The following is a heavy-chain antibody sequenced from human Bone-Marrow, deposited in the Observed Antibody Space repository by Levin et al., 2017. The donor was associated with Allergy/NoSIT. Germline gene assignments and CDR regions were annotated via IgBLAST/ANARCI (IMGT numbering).Heavy chain of an antibody. CDR2: IYHSGST. Sequence: SETLSLTCAVSGGSISSSNWWSWVRQPPGKGLEWIGEIYHSGSTNYNPSLKSRVTISVDKSKNQFSLKLSSVTAAETAVYYCARVQWLDGDAFDIWGQGTMVTVSS. D-gene: IGHD6-19*01. CDR3: ARVQWLDGDAFDI. CDR1: GGSISSSNW. V-gene: IGHV4-4*02. J-gene: IGHJ3*02.